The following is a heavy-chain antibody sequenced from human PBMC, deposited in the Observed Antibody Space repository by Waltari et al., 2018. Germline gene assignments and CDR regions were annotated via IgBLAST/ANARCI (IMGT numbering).Heavy chain of an antibody. J-gene: IGHJ4*02. CDR1: GDSMTGRDW. CDR2: IHRSWKT. CDR3: ARDRGRGLYLDS. V-gene: IGHV4-4*02. Sequence: QLQQSGPGLVKPSESLSLACAVSGDSMTGRDWWIWVRQPPGQGLEWIGQIHRSWKTHYNPSLESRFTLSIDTSNKQFSLKVPSATAADTAVYYCARDRGRGLYLDSWGQGTLVTVSP. D-gene: IGHD2-15*01.